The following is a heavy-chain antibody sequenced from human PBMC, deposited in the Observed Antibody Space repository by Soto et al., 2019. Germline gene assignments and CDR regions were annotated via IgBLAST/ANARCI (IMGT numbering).Heavy chain of an antibody. CDR2: INHSGST. V-gene: IGHV4-34*01. CDR1: GGSFSGYY. D-gene: IGHD3-3*01. CDR3: ARGITIFGVATDYYYHYGMDV. Sequence: PSETLSLTCAVYGGSFSGYYWSWIRQPPGKGLEWIGEINHSGSTNYNPSLKSRVTISVDTSKNQFSLKLSSVTAADTAVYYCARGITIFGVATDYYYHYGMDVWGKGTTVTVSS. J-gene: IGHJ6*04.